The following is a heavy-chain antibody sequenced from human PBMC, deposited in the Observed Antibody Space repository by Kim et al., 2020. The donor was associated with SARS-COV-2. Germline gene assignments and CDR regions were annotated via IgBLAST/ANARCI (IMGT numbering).Heavy chain of an antibody. CDR2: FDPEDGET. CDR3: ATGLRTWPRNYYYGMDV. J-gene: IGHJ6*02. CDR1: GYTLTELS. Sequence: ASVKVSCKVSGYTLTELSMHWVRQAPGKGLEWMGGFDPEDGETIYAQKFQGRVTMTEDTSTDTAYMELSSLRSEDTAVYYCATGLRTWPRNYYYGMDVWGQGTTVTVSS. V-gene: IGHV1-24*01. D-gene: IGHD4-17*01.